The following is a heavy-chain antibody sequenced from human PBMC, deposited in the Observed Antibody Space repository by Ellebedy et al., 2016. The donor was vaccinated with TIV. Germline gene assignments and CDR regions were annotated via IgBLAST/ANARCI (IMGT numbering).Heavy chain of an antibody. J-gene: IGHJ4*02. CDR2: IYYSGST. D-gene: IGHD1-26*01. CDR3: ARRKSGSYYGYYFDY. V-gene: IGHV4-39*01. CDR1: GGSISSSSYY. Sequence: MPSETLSLTCTVSGGSISSSSYYWGWIRQPPGKGLEWIGSIYYSGSTYYNPSLKSRVTISVDTSKNQFSLKLSSVTAADTAVYYCARRKSGSYYGYYFDYWGQGTLVTVSS.